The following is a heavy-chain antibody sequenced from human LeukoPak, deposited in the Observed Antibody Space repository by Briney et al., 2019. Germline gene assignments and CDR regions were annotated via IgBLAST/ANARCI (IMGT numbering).Heavy chain of an antibody. Sequence: PSETLSLTCTVSGGSISNYYWNWIRQPPGKGLEWMGNIYYSGSTNYNPSLKSRVTISVDTSKNQFPLKLTSVTAADPAVYYCARHGVRGAPYNWFDPWGQGTLVTVSS. J-gene: IGHJ5*02. CDR1: GGSISNYY. V-gene: IGHV4-59*08. CDR2: IYYSGST. CDR3: ARHGVRGAPYNWFDP. D-gene: IGHD3-10*01.